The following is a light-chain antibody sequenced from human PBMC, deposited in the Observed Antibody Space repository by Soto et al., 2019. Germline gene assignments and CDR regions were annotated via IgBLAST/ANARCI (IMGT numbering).Light chain of an antibody. CDR2: EDT. CDR1: SSDVSTYKY. V-gene: IGLV2-8*01. Sequence: QSVLTQPPSAPGSPGQSVTIPCTGTSSDVSTYKYVSWYQQHPGKAPKLMIYEDTKRPSGIPDRFSGSKSGNTASLTVSGLQAEDEADYFCCSYAGSNTYVFGTATKVTV. J-gene: IGLJ1*01. CDR3: CSYAGSNTYV.